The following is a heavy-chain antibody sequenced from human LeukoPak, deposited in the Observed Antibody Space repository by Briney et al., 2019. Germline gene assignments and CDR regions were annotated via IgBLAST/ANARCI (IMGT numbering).Heavy chain of an antibody. CDR1: GFSVNNTY. D-gene: IGHD6-6*01. CDR3: ARSAARLRYYYAMDV. V-gene: IGHV3-53*04. CDR2: IYSGDSGVST. J-gene: IGHJ6*02. Sequence: GGSLRLSCAASGFSVNNTYMSWVRQAPGKGLEWVSVIYSGDSGVSTYYADSVKGRFTISRHNSKNTLYLQMSSLRAEDTAVYFCARSAARLRYYYAMDVWGQGTTVTVCS.